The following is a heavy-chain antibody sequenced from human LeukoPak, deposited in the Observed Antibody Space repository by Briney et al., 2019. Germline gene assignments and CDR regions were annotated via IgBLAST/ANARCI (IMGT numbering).Heavy chain of an antibody. CDR3: AKGAYGSGSYGNEYFDY. CDR1: GFTFSSYG. V-gene: IGHV3-23*01. D-gene: IGHD3-10*01. Sequence: SGGSLRLSCAASGFTFSSYGMSWVRQAPGKGLEWVSAISGSGGSTYYADSVKGRFTISRDNSKNTLYLQMNSLRAEDTAVYYCAKGAYGSGSYGNEYFDYWGQGTLVTVSS. CDR2: ISGSGGST. J-gene: IGHJ4*02.